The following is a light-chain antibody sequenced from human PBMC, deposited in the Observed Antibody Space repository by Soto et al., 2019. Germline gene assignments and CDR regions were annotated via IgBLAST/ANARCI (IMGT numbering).Light chain of an antibody. J-gene: IGKJ4*01. V-gene: IGKV3D-15*01. Sequence: IVMTQSPATLSVSPWETTILSFMASQSINSDVAWYQQKVGQTPRLLIHGASTRATGIAARFSGSGSGAEFTLTISGLQSEDFATYYCQQYNNWPVTFGGGGKVDIK. CDR1: QSINSD. CDR2: GAS. CDR3: QQYNNWPVT.